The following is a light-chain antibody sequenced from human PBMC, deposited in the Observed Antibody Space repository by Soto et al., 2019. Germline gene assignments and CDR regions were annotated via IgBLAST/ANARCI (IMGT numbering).Light chain of an antibody. Sequence: QSALTQPASVSGSPGQSITISCTGTSSDVGGYNFVSWYQQHPGKAPKLMIYEVSNRPSGVSNRFSGSKSDNTASLTISGLQAEDEDDYYCSSYSSSTTVLFGGGNKVTVL. CDR2: EVS. J-gene: IGLJ2*01. V-gene: IGLV2-14*01. CDR1: SSDVGGYNF. CDR3: SSYSSSTTVL.